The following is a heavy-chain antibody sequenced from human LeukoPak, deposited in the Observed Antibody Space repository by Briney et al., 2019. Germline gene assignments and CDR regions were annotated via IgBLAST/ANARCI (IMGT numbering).Heavy chain of an antibody. V-gene: IGHV3-48*04. CDR2: ISSTSNTM. J-gene: IGHJ4*02. D-gene: IGHD3-10*01. Sequence: GGSLRLSCAASGFTFSSYSMNWVRQAPGKGLEWVSYISSTSNTMYYADSVKGRFTISRDNAKTSLYLQMNSLTPEDTAVYYCARISVIRGLSSVDSWGQGTLVTVSS. CDR1: GFTFSSYS. CDR3: ARISVIRGLSSVDS.